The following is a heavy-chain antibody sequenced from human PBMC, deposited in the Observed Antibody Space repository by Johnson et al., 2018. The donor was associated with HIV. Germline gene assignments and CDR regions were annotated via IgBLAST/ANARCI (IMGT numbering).Heavy chain of an antibody. CDR1: GFTFSSYA. CDR2: ISYDGTSK. J-gene: IGHJ3*02. V-gene: IGHV3-30*04. CDR3: AREKIRAFDI. Sequence: QVQLVESGGGVVQPGRSLRLSCAASGFTFSSYAMHWVRQAPGKGLEWVAVISYDGTSKYKADSVKGRFTISRDNSKNTLFMQMNSLRAEDTAVYYCAREKIRAFDIWGQGTMVTVSS.